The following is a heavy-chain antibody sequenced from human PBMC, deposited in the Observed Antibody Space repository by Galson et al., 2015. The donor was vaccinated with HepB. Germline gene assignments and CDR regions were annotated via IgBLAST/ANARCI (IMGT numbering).Heavy chain of an antibody. Sequence: SETLSLTCTVSGGSISSSSYYWGWIRQPPGKGLEWIGSIYYSGSTYYNPSLKSRVTISVDTSKNQFSLKLSSVTAADTAVYYCARPELGSIAARLLHDAFDIWGQGTMVTVSS. D-gene: IGHD6-6*01. CDR3: ARPELGSIAARLLHDAFDI. CDR2: IYYSGST. CDR1: GGSISSSSYY. J-gene: IGHJ3*02. V-gene: IGHV4-39*01.